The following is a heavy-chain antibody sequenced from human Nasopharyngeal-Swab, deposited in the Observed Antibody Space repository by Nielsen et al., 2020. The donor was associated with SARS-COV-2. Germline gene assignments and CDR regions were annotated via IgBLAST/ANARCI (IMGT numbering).Heavy chain of an antibody. CDR2: IYYSGST. J-gene: IGHJ4*02. CDR1: GGSISSYY. D-gene: IGHD2-15*01. CDR3: ASYSRLLGLFDY. Sequence: SETLSLTCTVSGGSISSYYWSWIRQPPGKGLEWIGYIYYSGSTNYNPSLKSRVTISVDTSKNQFSLKLSSVTAADTAMYYCASYSRLLGLFDYWGQGTPVTVSS. V-gene: IGHV4-59*01.